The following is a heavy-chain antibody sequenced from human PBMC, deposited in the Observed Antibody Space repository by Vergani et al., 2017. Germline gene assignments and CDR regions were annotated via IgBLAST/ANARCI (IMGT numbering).Heavy chain of an antibody. D-gene: IGHD3-10*01. Sequence: QVQLAESGGGRVQPGRSLRLSCAASGFSFSSHAIHWVRQAPGKGLEWVAVISNDESKKYYADSVKGRFTISRDNSKNTLDLQMNSLRTQDTAVYYCAKAGSVTSGSLQYNFYMDVWGKXP. CDR3: AKAGSVTSGSLQYNFYMDV. J-gene: IGHJ6*03. CDR1: GFSFSSHA. CDR2: ISNDESKK. V-gene: IGHV3-30*18.